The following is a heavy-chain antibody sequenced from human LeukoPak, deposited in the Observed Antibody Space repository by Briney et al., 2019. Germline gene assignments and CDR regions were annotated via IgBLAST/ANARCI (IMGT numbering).Heavy chain of an antibody. J-gene: IGHJ4*02. CDR2: INHSGST. Sequence: SSETLSLTCAVYGGSFSGYYWSWIRQPPGKGLEWIGEINHSGSTNYNPSLKSRVTISVDTSKNQFSLKLSSVTAADTAVYYCARLYCGGDCSVSAGGDYWGQGTLVTVSS. V-gene: IGHV4-34*01. CDR3: ARLYCGGDCSVSAGGDY. CDR1: GGSFSGYY. D-gene: IGHD2-21*02.